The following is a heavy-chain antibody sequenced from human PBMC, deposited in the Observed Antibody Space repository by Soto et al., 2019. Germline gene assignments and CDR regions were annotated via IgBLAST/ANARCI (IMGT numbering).Heavy chain of an antibody. CDR3: AKDVWFGEFS. V-gene: IGHV3-23*01. CDR2: ISGSGGST. CDR1: GFTVGSNY. J-gene: IGHJ5*02. D-gene: IGHD3-10*01. Sequence: GGSLRLSCAASGFTVGSNYMSWVRQAPGKGLEWVSAISGSGGSTYYADSVKGRFTISRDDSKNTLYLQMNSLRAEDTAVYYCAKDVWFGEFSWGQGTLVTVSS.